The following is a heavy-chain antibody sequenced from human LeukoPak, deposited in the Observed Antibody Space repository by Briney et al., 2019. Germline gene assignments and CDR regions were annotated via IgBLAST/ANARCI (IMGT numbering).Heavy chain of an antibody. Sequence: ASVKVSCKASGYTFPGHHIHWVRQAPGQGLEWMGWINPKNGGTNYAQKFQGRVTMTRDTSINTAFMELSRLNSDDTAVYFCTRDGYGGNSFDYWGQGTLVTVSS. CDR2: INPKNGGT. D-gene: IGHD4-23*01. J-gene: IGHJ4*02. CDR1: GYTFPGHH. V-gene: IGHV1-2*02. CDR3: TRDGYGGNSFDY.